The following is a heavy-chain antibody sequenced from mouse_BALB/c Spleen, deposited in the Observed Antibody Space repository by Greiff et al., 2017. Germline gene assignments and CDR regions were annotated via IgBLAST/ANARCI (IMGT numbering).Heavy chain of an antibody. Sequence: EVKLMESGGGLVQPKGSLKLSCAASGFTFNTYAMNWVRQAPGKGLEWVARIRSKSNNYATYYADSVKDRFTISRDDSQSMLYLQMNNLKTEDTAMYYCVRRGGGNLESAMDYWGQGTSVTVSS. V-gene: IGHV10-1*02. J-gene: IGHJ4*01. D-gene: IGHD1-1*02. CDR3: VRRGGGNLESAMDY. CDR2: IRSKSNNYAT. CDR1: GFTFNTYA.